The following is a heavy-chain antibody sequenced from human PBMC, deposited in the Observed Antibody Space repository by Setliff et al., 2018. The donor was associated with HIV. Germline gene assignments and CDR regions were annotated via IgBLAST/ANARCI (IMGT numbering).Heavy chain of an antibody. J-gene: IGHJ4*02. CDR3: ARGTLYYDYVWGTPFPFDY. D-gene: IGHD3-16*01. CDR1: GFSISSDYY. V-gene: IGHV4-38-2*02. Sequence: SETLSLTCSVSGFSISSDYYWNWVRQPPGQGLEWIGSIYHSGKTYSNPSLKSRVTVSVDTSMNQFSLNLNSVTATDTAVYYCARGTLYYDYVWGTPFPFDYWGQGTLVTVSS. CDR2: IYHSGKT.